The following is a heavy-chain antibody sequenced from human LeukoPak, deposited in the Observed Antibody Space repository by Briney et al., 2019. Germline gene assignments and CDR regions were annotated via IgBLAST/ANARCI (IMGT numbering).Heavy chain of an antibody. CDR2: ISSSTSYT. V-gene: IGHV3-11*05. D-gene: IGHD4-17*01. J-gene: IGHJ4*02. CDR1: GFTFSDYY. CDR3: ARDGMIDYDYFDY. Sequence: AGGSLRLSCAASGFTFSDYYMSWIRQAPGKGLEWVSYISSSTSYTNYADSVKGRFTISRDNAKNSLYLHMNSLRAEDTAVYCCARDGMIDYDYFDYWGQGTLVTVSS.